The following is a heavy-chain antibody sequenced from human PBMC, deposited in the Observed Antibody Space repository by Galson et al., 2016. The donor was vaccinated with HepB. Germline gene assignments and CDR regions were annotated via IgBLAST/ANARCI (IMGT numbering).Heavy chain of an antibody. CDR1: GLTLSRYW. V-gene: IGHV3-7*05. Sequence: SLRLSCAASGLTLSRYWMSWVRQAPGKGLEWVANIKQDGSEEYYVDSVKGRFTISRDNAKNSLYLQMNSLRAEDTAVDYCARRRGSGSHDYWGQGTLVTVSS. CDR2: IKQDGSEE. CDR3: ARRRGSGSHDY. D-gene: IGHD3-10*01. J-gene: IGHJ4*02.